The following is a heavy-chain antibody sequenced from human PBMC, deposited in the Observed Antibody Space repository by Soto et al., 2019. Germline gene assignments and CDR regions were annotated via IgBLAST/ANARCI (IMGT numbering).Heavy chain of an antibody. CDR2: IIPIFGTA. Sequence: QVQLVQSGAEVKKPGSSVKVSCKASGGTFSSYAISWVRQAPGQGLEWMGGIIPIFGTANYAQKFQGRVTIAADESTSTAYVELSSLRSDDTAVYYCARSYPDPEGTFDIWGQGTMVTVSS. V-gene: IGHV1-69*12. J-gene: IGHJ3*02. CDR1: GGTFSSYA. D-gene: IGHD3-16*01. CDR3: ARSYPDPEGTFDI.